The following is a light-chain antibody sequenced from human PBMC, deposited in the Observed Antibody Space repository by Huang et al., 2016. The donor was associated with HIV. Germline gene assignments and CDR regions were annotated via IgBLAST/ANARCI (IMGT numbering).Light chain of an antibody. CDR3: QQYGSSPAFT. J-gene: IGKJ3*01. V-gene: IGKV3-20*01. CDR1: QSVSSSY. CDR2: GAS. Sequence: EIVLTQSPGTLSLSPGERATLSCRASQSVSSSYLAWYQQKPGQAPRLLIYGASSMATGIPDRFSGSGCGTDFTLTINRLEPEDFAVYYCQQYGSSPAFTFGHGTKVDIK.